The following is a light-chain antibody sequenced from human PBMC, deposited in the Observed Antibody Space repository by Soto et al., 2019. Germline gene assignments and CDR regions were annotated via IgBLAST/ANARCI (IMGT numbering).Light chain of an antibody. CDR1: SSNIGDNT. V-gene: IGLV1-44*01. CDR3: ATWDDSLNGWV. J-gene: IGLJ3*02. Sequence: QSVLSQPPSASGTPGQRVTISCSGSSSNIGDNTVNWYKQLPGAAPKLLIYTNNQRPAGAPDRISGSKSGTSASLAISGLQSEDEADYYCATWDDSLNGWVCGGGTKLTVL. CDR2: TNN.